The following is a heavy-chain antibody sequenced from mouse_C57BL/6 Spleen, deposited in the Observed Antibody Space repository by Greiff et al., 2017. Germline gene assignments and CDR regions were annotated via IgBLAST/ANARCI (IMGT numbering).Heavy chain of an antibody. J-gene: IGHJ2*01. Sequence: VQLQQSGAELVKPGASVKLSCKASGYTFTEYTIHWVKQRSGQGLEWIGWFYPGSGSIKYNEKFKDKATLTADKSSSTVYMELSRLTSEDSAVXVCARDEYPFYDYDRGFDYWGQGTTLTVSS. CDR2: FYPGSGSI. CDR3: ARDEYPFYDYDRGFDY. V-gene: IGHV1-62-2*01. CDR1: GYTFTEYT. D-gene: IGHD2-4*01.